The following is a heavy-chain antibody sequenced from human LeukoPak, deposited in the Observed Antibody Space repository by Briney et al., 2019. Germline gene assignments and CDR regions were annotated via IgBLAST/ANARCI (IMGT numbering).Heavy chain of an antibody. D-gene: IGHD3-22*01. CDR1: GFTFDDYT. V-gene: IGHV3-43*01. J-gene: IGHJ4*02. Sequence: GGSLRLSCAASGFTFDDYTIHWVRQAPGKTLEWVSLISWDGTTYYADSMKGRFTISRDNSKNSLYLQMDTLRSEDTAFYYCVKDLTYESSGSVFDYWGQGTLVTVSS. CDR2: ISWDGTT. CDR3: VKDLTYESSGSVFDY.